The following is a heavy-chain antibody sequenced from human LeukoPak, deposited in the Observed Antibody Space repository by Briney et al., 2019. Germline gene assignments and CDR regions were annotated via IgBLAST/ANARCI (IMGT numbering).Heavy chain of an antibody. CDR2: INHDGTLR. J-gene: IGHJ4*02. CDR3: VRDVFSLGDS. CDR1: GFTFSDYG. V-gene: IGHV3-74*01. D-gene: IGHD2/OR15-2a*01. Sequence: GGSLRLSCAASGFTFSDYGMHWGRQAPGKGRVWVSHINHDGTLRNYADSVKGRFTISRDFAKNTLYLQMNTLGAEDTAVYYCVRDVFSLGDSWGQGTLVTVSS.